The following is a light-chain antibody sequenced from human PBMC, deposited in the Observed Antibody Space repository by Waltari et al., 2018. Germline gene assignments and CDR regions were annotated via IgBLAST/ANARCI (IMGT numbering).Light chain of an antibody. CDR1: QSVNRF. V-gene: IGKV3-15*01. Sequence: EVVMTQSPATLSVSPGERVTLSCRASQSVNRFVAWYQQKPGQAPRLLIYGASTRATGIPARFSGSGSGTEFTLTISSLQSEDFAVYYCQQYNDWPPLTFGGVTKLEIK. J-gene: IGKJ4*01. CDR2: GAS. CDR3: QQYNDWPPLT.